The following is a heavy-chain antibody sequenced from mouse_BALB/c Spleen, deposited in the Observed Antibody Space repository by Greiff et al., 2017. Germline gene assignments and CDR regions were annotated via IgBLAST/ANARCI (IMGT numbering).Heavy chain of an antibody. J-gene: IGHJ4*01. D-gene: IGHD1-2*01. Sequence: QVQLQQSGPSLVQPSQSLSITCTVSGFSLTSYGVHWVRQSPGKGLEWLGVIWRGGSTDYNAAFMSRLSITKDNSKSQVFFKMNSLQADDTAIYYCAKNRDGYDAMDYWGQGTSVTVSS. CDR2: IWRGGST. CDR1: GFSLTSYG. V-gene: IGHV2-5-1*01. CDR3: AKNRDGYDAMDY.